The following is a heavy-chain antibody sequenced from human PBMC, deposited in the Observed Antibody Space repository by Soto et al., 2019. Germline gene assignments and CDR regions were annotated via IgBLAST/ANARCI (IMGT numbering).Heavy chain of an antibody. D-gene: IGHD3-10*01. CDR1: GGSFSGYY. CDR3: ARGYGRNFDY. V-gene: IGHV4-34*01. J-gene: IGHJ4*02. CDR2: INHSGST. Sequence: QVQLQQWGAGLLKPSETLSLTCAVYGGSFSGYYWTWIRQPPGKGLEWIGEINHSGSTNYNPSLKSRVTISVDTSKTQFSLKLSSVTAADTAVYYRARGYGRNFDYWGQGTLVTVSS.